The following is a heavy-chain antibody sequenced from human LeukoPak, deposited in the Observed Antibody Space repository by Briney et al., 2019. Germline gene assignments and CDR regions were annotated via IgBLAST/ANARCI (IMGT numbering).Heavy chain of an antibody. Sequence: AGGSLRLSCAASGFTFSSYWMHWVRHVRGKGMVWVSRINSDGSSTLYADSVKGRFTISRDNAKNTLYLQMSSLRAEDTAVYYCAKRGYSYGYLFDYWGQGTLVTVSS. V-gene: IGHV3-74*01. CDR1: GFTFSSYW. J-gene: IGHJ4*02. D-gene: IGHD5-18*01. CDR2: INSDGSST. CDR3: AKRGYSYGYLFDY.